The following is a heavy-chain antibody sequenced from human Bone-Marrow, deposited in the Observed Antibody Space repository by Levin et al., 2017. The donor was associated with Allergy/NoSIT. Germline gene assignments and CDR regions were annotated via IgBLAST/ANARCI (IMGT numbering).Heavy chain of an antibody. V-gene: IGHV4-30-4*01. CDR1: GGSIISGDYY. Sequence: TSSETLSLTCIVSGGSIISGDYYWSWIRQPPGKGLDWIGCIYSSGTTYYNPSLKSRVTISVDTSKNQFSLKLSSVTAADTAVYYCARETLDVMVVPATPVVYYYGLDVWGQGTTVTVSS. CDR3: ARETLDVMVVPATPVVYYYGLDV. D-gene: IGHD2-15*01. J-gene: IGHJ6*02. CDR2: IYSSGTT.